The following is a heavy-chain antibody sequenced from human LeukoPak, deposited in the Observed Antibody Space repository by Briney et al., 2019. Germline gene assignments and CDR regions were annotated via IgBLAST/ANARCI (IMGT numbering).Heavy chain of an antibody. D-gene: IGHD5-12*01. CDR3: ARSLGYSGYDYYYYYYMDV. J-gene: IGHJ6*03. V-gene: IGHV6-1*01. CDR2: TYYRSKLYN. CDR1: GDSVSSNSAA. Sequence: SQTLSLTCAISGDSVSSNSAAWNWIRQSPSRGLEWLGRTYYRSKLYNDYAVSVKSLITINPDTSKNKFSLQLNSVTPEDTAVYYCARSLGYSGYDYYYYYYMDVWGKGTTVTVSS.